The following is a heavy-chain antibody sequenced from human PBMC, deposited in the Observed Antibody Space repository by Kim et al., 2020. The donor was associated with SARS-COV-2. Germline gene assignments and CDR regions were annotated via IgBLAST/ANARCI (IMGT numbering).Heavy chain of an antibody. CDR3: AKAWATYYYGSGSYY. J-gene: IGHJ4*02. V-gene: IGHV3-23*01. Sequence: ADAVKGRVTIARDNTKNTLYQQMNSMRAEDTAVYYCAKAWATYYYGSGSYYWGQGTLVTVSS. D-gene: IGHD3-10*01.